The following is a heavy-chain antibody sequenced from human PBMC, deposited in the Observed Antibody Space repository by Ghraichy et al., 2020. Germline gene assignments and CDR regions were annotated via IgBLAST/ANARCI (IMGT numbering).Heavy chain of an antibody. CDR3: AKGFGFSVGASDY. J-gene: IGHJ4*02. Sequence: GGSLRLSCAASGFTFSNYAMSWVRQAPGKGLEWVSSISSSGGSTYYADSVKGRFIISRDNSKNTLYLQMNSLRAEDTAIYSCAKGFGFSVGASDYWGQGTLVTVSS. CDR1: GFTFSNYA. CDR2: ISSSGGST. V-gene: IGHV3-23*01. D-gene: IGHD1-26*01.